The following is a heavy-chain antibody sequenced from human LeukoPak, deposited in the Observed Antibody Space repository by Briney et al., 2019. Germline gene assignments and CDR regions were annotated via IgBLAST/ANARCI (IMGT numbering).Heavy chain of an antibody. CDR2: IYYSGST. D-gene: IGHD3-10*01. Sequence: SETLSLTCTVSGGSISSYYWSWIRQPPGKGLEWIGYIYYSGSTNYNPSLKSRVTISVDTSKNQFSLKLSSVTAADTAVYYCASGDYGAGSPVMRYWGHGTLVIVSS. V-gene: IGHV4-59*01. CDR1: GGSISSYY. J-gene: IGHJ4*01. CDR3: ASGDYGAGSPVMRY.